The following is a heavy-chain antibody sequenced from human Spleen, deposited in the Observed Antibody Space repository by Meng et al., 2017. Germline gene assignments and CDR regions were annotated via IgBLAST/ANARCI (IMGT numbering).Heavy chain of an antibody. J-gene: IGHJ1*01. CDR2: IYWDDDK. V-gene: IGHV2-5*02. D-gene: IGHD1-1*01. CDR3: VHSSDNDGAEYFQH. Sequence: QITLKESGHTLVKHTQTLTLTFPFSGFSLTTSGVGVVWIRQPPGKALEWLALIYWDDDKRYSPSLKSRLTITKDTSKNQVVLTMANMDPVDTATYYCVHSSDNDGAEYFQHWGQGTLVTVSS. CDR1: GFSLTTSGVG.